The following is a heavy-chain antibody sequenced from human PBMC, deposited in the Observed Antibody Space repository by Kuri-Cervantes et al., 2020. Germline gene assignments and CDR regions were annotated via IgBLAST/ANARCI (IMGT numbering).Heavy chain of an antibody. CDR3: ARRRTAGELFVDV. V-gene: IGHV3-7*01. CDR1: GFTLSEYW. Sequence: GGSLRLSCEVSGFTLSEYWMSWVRQAPGRGLEWVANMQKDGSEKNYVDSVKGRFTISRDNTRNSVYLQMNSLRGEDTAVYYCARRRTAGELFVDVWGQGTTVTVSS. CDR2: MQKDGSEK. J-gene: IGHJ6*02. D-gene: IGHD3-10*01.